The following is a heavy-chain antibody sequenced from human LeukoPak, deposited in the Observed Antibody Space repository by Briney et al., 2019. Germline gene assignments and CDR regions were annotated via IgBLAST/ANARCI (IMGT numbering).Heavy chain of an antibody. D-gene: IGHD6-6*01. Sequence: GGSLRLSCAASGFTFSSYGMSWVRQAPGKGLEWVSAISGSGGSTYYADSVKGRFTISRDNSKNTLYLQMNSLRAEDTAVYYCARGFVAASPLDYWGQGTLVTVSS. V-gene: IGHV3-23*01. CDR1: GFTFSSYG. J-gene: IGHJ4*02. CDR3: ARGFVAASPLDY. CDR2: ISGSGGST.